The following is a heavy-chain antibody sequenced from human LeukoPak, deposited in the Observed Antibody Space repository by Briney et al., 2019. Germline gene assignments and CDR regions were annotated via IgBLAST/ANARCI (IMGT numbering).Heavy chain of an antibody. CDR3: ARGKRITILYYYYMDV. Sequence: GGSLRLSCAASGFTFSSYAMHWVRQAPGKGLEWVAVISYDGSNKYYADSVKGRFTISRDNSKNTLYLQMNSLRAEDTAVYYCARGKRITILYYYYMDVWGKGTTVTVSS. CDR1: GFTFSSYA. V-gene: IGHV3-30*04. D-gene: IGHD3-3*01. J-gene: IGHJ6*03. CDR2: ISYDGSNK.